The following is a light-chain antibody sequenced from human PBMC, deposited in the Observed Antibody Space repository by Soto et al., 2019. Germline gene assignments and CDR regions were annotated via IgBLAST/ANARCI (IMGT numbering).Light chain of an antibody. Sequence: QSALPQPASVSGSPGQSITLSCTGPRSDVGGYNYVSWYQQHPGKAPKLMIYDVSNRPSGVSNRFSGSKSGNTASLTISGLQAEDEADYYCSSHTTSSTLVFGGGTKLTVL. V-gene: IGLV2-14*01. CDR3: SSHTTSSTLV. CDR2: DVS. J-gene: IGLJ2*01. CDR1: RSDVGGYNY.